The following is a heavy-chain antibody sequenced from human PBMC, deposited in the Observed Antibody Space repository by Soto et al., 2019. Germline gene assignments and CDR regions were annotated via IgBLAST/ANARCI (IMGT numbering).Heavy chain of an antibody. CDR1: GGSFSGYY. CDR3: ARGERPPGTMVRGVIKN. V-gene: IGHV4-34*01. CDR2: INHSGST. J-gene: IGHJ4*02. D-gene: IGHD3-10*01. Sequence: SETLSLTCAVYGGSFSGYYWSWIRQPPGKGLEWIGEINHSGSTNYNPSLKSRVTISVDTSKNQFSLKLSSVTAADTAVYYCARGERPPGTMVRGVIKNWGQGTLVTVSS.